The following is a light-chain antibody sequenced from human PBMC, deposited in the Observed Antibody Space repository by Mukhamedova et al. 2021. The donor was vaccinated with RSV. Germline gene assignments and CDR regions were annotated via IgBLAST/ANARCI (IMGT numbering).Light chain of an antibody. CDR3: QVWDSSSDHVV. Sequence: GGNNIGSKSVHWYQQKPGQAPVLVIYYDSDRPSGIPERFSGSNSGNTATLTISRVEAGDEADYYCQVWDSSSDHVVFVGGTKLTV. CDR1: NIGSKS. J-gene: IGLJ2*01. V-gene: IGLV3-21*04. CDR2: YDS.